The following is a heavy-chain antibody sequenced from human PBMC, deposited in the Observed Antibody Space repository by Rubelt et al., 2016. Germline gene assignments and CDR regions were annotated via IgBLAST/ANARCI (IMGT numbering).Heavy chain of an antibody. Sequence: QVQLVQSGAEVKEPGSSVKVSCKASGGTFSSYAISWVRQAPGQGLEWLGRIIPILGIANYAQKFQGRVTITADKSTSTAYMELSSLRSEDTAVYYCARDDCSSTSCSPQGWGQGTLVTVSP. CDR3: ARDDCSSTSCSPQG. D-gene: IGHD2-2*01. CDR1: GGTFSSYA. CDR2: IIPILGIA. J-gene: IGHJ4*02. V-gene: IGHV1-69*04.